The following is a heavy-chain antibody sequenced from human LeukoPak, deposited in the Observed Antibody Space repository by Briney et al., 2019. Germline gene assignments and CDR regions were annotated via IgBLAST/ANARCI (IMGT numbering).Heavy chain of an antibody. J-gene: IGHJ4*02. D-gene: IGHD5-24*01. Sequence: SETLSLTCTVSGYSISSGYYWGWIRQPPGKGLEWIGSIYHSGSTYYNPSLKSRVTISVDTSKNQFSLKLSSVTAADTAVYYCASGVRSRDGYNRENYFDYWGQGTLVTVSS. CDR2: IYHSGST. CDR1: GYSISSGYY. CDR3: ASGVRSRDGYNRENYFDY. V-gene: IGHV4-38-2*02.